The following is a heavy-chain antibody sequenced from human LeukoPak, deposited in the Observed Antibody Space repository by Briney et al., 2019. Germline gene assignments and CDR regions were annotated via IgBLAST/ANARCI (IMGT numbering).Heavy chain of an antibody. Sequence: GGTLRLSCAASGLTFNTYAMNWVRQAPGKGLEWVSLISVSCSITYYADSVKGRVTISRHNSKNTPYLKMNGLRAEDTAVYYCAKDWKSFDPWGQGTLVTVSS. J-gene: IGHJ5*02. V-gene: IGHV3-23*01. CDR1: GLTFNTYA. CDR2: ISVSCSIT. CDR3: AKDWKSFDP. D-gene: IGHD1-1*01.